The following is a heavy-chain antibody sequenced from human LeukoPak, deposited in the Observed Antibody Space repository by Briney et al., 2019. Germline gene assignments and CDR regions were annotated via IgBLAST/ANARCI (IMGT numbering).Heavy chain of an antibody. CDR1: GGSFSGYY. CDR3: AQVVLAAIWGGAFDI. CDR2: INHSGST. D-gene: IGHD2-2*01. J-gene: IGHJ3*02. V-gene: IGHV4-34*01. Sequence: SETLSLTCAVYGGSFSGYYWSWIRQPPGKGLEWIGEINHSGSTNYNPSLKSRVTISVDTSKNQFSLKLSSVTAADTAVYYCAQVVLAAIWGGAFDIWGQGTMVTVSS.